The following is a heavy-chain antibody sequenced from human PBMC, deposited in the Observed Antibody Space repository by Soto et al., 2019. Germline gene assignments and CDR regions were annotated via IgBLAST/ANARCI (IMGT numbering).Heavy chain of an antibody. D-gene: IGHD4-17*01. J-gene: IGHJ4*02. CDR3: AREGDPVTVLDY. CDR1: GYSFISHY. Sequence: QVQLVQSGGEVRKPGASLEISCQASGYSFISHYINWVRQAPGKSFEWLGMVNPRTGSPSYARKFVGRVSMTRDTSTSTVHMTLNSLTSEDTAIYYCAREGDPVTVLDYWGQGTVVSVSS. V-gene: IGHV1-46*01. CDR2: VNPRTGSP.